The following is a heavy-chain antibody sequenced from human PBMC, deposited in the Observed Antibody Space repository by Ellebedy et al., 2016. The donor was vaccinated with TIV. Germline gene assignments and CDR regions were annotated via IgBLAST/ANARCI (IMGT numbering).Heavy chain of an antibody. V-gene: IGHV3-23*01. CDR1: GFTFSNYD. CDR3: VRDGSYDYGDY. Sequence: PGGSLRLSCAASGFTFSNYDMSWVRQAQGPGLEWVSSITESGGNTYYADSVKGRFTISRDNPKNTVYLQMNSLRVEDTAVYYCVRDGSYDYGDYWGQGTVVTVSS. J-gene: IGHJ4*02. CDR2: ITESGGNT. D-gene: IGHD2-8*01.